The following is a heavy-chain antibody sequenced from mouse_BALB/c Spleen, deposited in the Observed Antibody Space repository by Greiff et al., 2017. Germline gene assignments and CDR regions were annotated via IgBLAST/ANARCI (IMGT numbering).Heavy chain of an antibody. CDR3: ARSGTTVVAHWYFDV. Sequence: EVMLVESGGGLVQPGGSRKLSCAASGFTFSSFGMHWVRQAPEKGLEWVAYISSGSSTIYYADTVKGRFTISRDNPKNTLFLQMTSLRSEDTAMYYCARSGTTVVAHWYFDVWGAGTTVTVAS. J-gene: IGHJ1*01. CDR1: GFTFSSFG. CDR2: ISSGSSTI. V-gene: IGHV5-17*02. D-gene: IGHD1-1*01.